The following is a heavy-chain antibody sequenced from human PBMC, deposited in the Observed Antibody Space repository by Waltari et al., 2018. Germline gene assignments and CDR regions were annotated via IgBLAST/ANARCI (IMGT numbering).Heavy chain of an antibody. J-gene: IGHJ3*02. V-gene: IGHV4-59*12. CDR2: IYYSGST. CDR1: GGSISSYY. Sequence: QVQLQESGPGLVKPSETLSLTCTVSGGSISSYYWSWIRQPPGKGLEWIGYIYYSGSTNYNPSLKSRVTISVDTSKNQFSLKLSSVTAADTAVYYCARAPETHDAFDIWGQGTMVTVSS. CDR3: ARAPETHDAFDI.